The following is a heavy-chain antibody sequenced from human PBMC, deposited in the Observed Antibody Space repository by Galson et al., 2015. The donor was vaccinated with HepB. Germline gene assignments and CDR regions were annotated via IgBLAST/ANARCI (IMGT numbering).Heavy chain of an antibody. D-gene: IGHD5-24*01. J-gene: IGHJ4*02. Sequence: PALVKPTQTLTLTCTFSGFSLSTSGVGVGWIRQPPGKALEWLALIYWDDDKRYSPSLKSRLTITKDTSKNQVVLTMTNMDPVDTATYYCAHSLPPPEPATIETYFDYWGQGTLVTVSS. V-gene: IGHV2-5*02. CDR1: GFSLSTSGVG. CDR3: AHSLPPPEPATIETYFDY. CDR2: IYWDDDK.